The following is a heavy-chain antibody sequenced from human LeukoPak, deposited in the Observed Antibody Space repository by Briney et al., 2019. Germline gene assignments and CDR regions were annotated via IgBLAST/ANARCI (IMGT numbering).Heavy chain of an antibody. CDR1: GFTFSSYA. CDR2: ISGSGGST. Sequence: GGSLRLSCAASGFTFSSYAMSWVRQAPGKGLEWVSAISGSGGSTFYADSVKGRFTISRDNAKNSLYLQMNSLGAEDTAVYYCARDLGHDFWSGYSYYMDVWGKGTTVTVSS. CDR3: ARDLGHDFWSGYSYYMDV. V-gene: IGHV3-23*01. J-gene: IGHJ6*03. D-gene: IGHD3-3*01.